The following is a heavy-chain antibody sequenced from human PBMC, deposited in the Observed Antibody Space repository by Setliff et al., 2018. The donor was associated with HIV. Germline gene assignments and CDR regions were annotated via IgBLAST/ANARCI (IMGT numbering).Heavy chain of an antibody. Sequence: PSETLSLTCAVYGGSFSEYYWSWIRQSPRRGLEWIGEINHSGSTHYNPPLKSRATISVDTSKNQFSLRLNSVTAADTAVYYCARGATLLPGYSDRWEYFYMDVWGKGTTVTVSS. CDR2: INHSGST. CDR1: GGSFSEYY. V-gene: IGHV4-34*01. CDR3: ARGATLLPGYSDRWEYFYMDV. J-gene: IGHJ6*03. D-gene: IGHD5-12*01.